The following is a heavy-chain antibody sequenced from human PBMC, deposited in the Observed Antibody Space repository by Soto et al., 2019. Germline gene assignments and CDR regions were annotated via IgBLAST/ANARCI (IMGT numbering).Heavy chain of an antibody. Sequence: QVQLQESGPGLVKPSETLSLTCSVSGASISDDHWSWIRQPPGKGLEWIGYIYYSRSTDYNPSLKSRFSMSVDTTKNQFSLKLTSVTAADTAVYYCARNAYTDLYWYFDLWGRGTLVTVSS. CDR1: GASISDDH. V-gene: IGHV4-59*08. CDR3: ARNAYTDLYWYFDL. D-gene: IGHD2-2*01. CDR2: IYYSRST. J-gene: IGHJ2*01.